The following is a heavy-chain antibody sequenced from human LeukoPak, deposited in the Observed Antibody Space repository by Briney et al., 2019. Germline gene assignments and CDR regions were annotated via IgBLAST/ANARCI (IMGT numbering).Heavy chain of an antibody. CDR2: ITNSGDA. CDR3: ARHVEHAAYFHH. J-gene: IGHJ4*02. Sequence: SETLSLTCTVAGVSISDFHWSWLRQSPEKGLEWIGWITNSGDANYNPSLESRLAMSAETTERQLSLRVTSVTDAGTAVYYCARHVEHAAYFHHWGQGILVTVSS. D-gene: IGHD1/OR15-1a*01. CDR1: GVSISDFH. V-gene: IGHV4-59*08.